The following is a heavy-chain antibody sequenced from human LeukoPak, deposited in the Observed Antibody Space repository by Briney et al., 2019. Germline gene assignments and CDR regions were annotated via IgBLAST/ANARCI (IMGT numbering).Heavy chain of an antibody. CDR3: AKIKFAYNLVGIIFDY. D-gene: IGHD3-16*01. CDR2: ISTSADRT. CDR1: GFTLSNYG. Sequence: GGSLRLSCAASGFTLSNYGLIWVRRAPGSGLEWVSGISTSADRTYYADSVKGRFTISRDNSKNTMYLQMSGLRAEDTAIYYCAKIKFAYNLVGIIFDYWGQGALVSVSS. V-gene: IGHV3-23*01. J-gene: IGHJ4*02.